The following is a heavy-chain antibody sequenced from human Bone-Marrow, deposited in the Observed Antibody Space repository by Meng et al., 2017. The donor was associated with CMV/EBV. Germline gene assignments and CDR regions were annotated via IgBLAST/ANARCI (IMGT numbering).Heavy chain of an antibody. D-gene: IGHD1-26*01. J-gene: IGHJ4*02. CDR2: TYYSGST. CDR3: ARDQGGSYAP. V-gene: IGHV4-59*01. CDR1: GGSISSYY. Sequence: SETLSLTCTVSGGSISSYYWSWIRQPPGKGLEWIGYTYYSGSTNYNPSLKSRVTISVDTSKNQFSLKLSSVTAADTAVYYCARDQGGSYAPWGQGQLVTVSS.